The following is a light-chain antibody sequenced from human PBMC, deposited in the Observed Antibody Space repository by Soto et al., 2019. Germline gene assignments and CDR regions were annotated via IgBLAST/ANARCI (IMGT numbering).Light chain of an antibody. CDR3: AAWDDSLTGRV. Sequence: QLVLTQPLSTSGTPGQRVTISCSGSISNIGKYYVYWYQQLPGTAPKLLIYRNDQRPSGVPDRFSASKSGTSASLAISGLRSEDEADYYCAAWDDSLTGRVFGGGTKLTVL. CDR2: RND. V-gene: IGLV1-47*01. CDR1: ISNIGKYY. J-gene: IGLJ2*01.